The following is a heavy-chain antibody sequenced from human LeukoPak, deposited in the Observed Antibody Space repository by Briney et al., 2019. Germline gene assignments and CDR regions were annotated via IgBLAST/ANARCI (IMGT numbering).Heavy chain of an antibody. Sequence: SETLSLTCTVSGGSISSDYWSWIRQPPGKGLEWLGNINYSGSTNYNPSLKSRVTISGDTSKNQFSLKLSSVTAADTALYYCASASSGSWDQYFDHWGQGTLVTVSS. J-gene: IGHJ4*02. CDR3: ASASSGSWDQYFDH. V-gene: IGHV4-59*01. CDR2: INYSGST. D-gene: IGHD6-19*01. CDR1: GGSISSDY.